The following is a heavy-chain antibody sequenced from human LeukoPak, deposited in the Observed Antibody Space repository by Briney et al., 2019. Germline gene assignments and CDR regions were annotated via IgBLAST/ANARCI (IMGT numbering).Heavy chain of an antibody. Sequence: SETLSLTCTVSGGSISSYYWSWIRQPAGKGLEWIGRIYTSGSTNYNPSLKSRVTMSVGTSKNQFSLKLSSVTAADTAVYYCARGGHPVAHFDYWGQGTLVTVSS. CDR3: ARGGHPVAHFDY. D-gene: IGHD4-23*01. V-gene: IGHV4-4*07. J-gene: IGHJ4*02. CDR1: GGSISSYY. CDR2: IYTSGST.